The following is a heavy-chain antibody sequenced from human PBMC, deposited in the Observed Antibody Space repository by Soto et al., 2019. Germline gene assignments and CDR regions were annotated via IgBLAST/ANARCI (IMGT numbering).Heavy chain of an antibody. CDR2: IYSDGSA. CDR1: GFTVSSNF. D-gene: IGHD3-22*01. CDR3: ARGPYDSSGYLGY. V-gene: IGHV3-66*01. J-gene: IGHJ4*02. Sequence: EVQLVESGGGLVQPGGSLRLSCAASGFTVSSNFMSWVRQAPGKGLEWVSIIYSDGSAVYADSVKGRFTISRDNSENTLFLQINSLRAEDTAVYYCARGPYDSSGYLGYWGQGALVTVSS.